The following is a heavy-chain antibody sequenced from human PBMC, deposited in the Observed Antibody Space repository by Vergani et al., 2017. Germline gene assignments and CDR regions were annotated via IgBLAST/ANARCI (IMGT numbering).Heavy chain of an antibody. V-gene: IGHV3-21*01. CDR1: GFTFSSYS. D-gene: IGHD6-13*01. CDR3: ARREDSSSWYLSYYYGMDV. J-gene: IGHJ6*02. Sequence: EVQLVESGGGLVKPGGSLRLSCAASGFTFSSYSMNWVRQAPGKGLEWVSSISSSSSYIYYADSVNGRFTISRDNAKNSLYLQMNSLRAEDTAVYYCARREDSSSWYLSYYYGMDVWGQGTTVTVPS. CDR2: ISSSSSYI.